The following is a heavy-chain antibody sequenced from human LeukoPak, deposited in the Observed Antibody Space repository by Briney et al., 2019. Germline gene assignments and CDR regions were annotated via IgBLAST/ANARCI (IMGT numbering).Heavy chain of an antibody. Sequence: GASLKVSCKASGYTFTGYYMHWVRQAPGQGLEWMGWINPNSGGTNYAQKFQGRVTMTRDTSISTAYMELSRLRSDDTAVYYCARDFGLLSSSGYYYDAFDIWGQGTMVTVSS. D-gene: IGHD3-22*01. CDR1: GYTFTGYY. CDR3: ARDFGLLSSSGYYYDAFDI. V-gene: IGHV1-2*02. CDR2: INPNSGGT. J-gene: IGHJ3*02.